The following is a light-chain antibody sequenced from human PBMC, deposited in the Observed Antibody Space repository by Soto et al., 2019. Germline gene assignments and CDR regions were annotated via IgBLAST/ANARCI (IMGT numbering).Light chain of an antibody. Sequence: QSVLTQPTSVSAAPGQKVTISCSGSSSNIGNNYVSWYQQLPGTAPKLLIYDNNKRPSGIPDRFSGSKSGTSATLGITGLQTGDEADYYCGTWDSSLSAGVFGTGTQLTVL. CDR3: GTWDSSLSAGV. V-gene: IGLV1-51*01. CDR2: DNN. J-gene: IGLJ1*01. CDR1: SSNIGNNY.